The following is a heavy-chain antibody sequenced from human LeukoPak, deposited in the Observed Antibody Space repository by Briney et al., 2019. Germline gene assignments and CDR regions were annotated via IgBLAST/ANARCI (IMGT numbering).Heavy chain of an antibody. CDR2: INPNRGGT. CDR1: GYTFTGYF. D-gene: IGHD4-17*01. V-gene: IGHV1-2*02. Sequence: GASVKVSCKASGYTFTGYFMHWVGQPPGKGLDWMGWINPNRGGTNYAQKFQGRVTMTRDTSISTAYMELSRLRSDTTAVYYCARTFPDYGHPYYFDYWGQGTLVTVSS. J-gene: IGHJ4*02. CDR3: ARTFPDYGHPYYFDY.